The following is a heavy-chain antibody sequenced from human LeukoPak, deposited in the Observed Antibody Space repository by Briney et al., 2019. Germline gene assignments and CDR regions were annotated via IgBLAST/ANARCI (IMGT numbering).Heavy chain of an antibody. CDR1: GFTFSSYA. J-gene: IGHJ4*02. D-gene: IGHD6-13*01. CDR2: ISYDGSNK. V-gene: IGHV3-30*04. CDR3: ARGGSSSWYSLYYFDY. Sequence: GGSLRLSCAASGFTFSSYAMHWVRQAPGKGLEWVAVISYDGSNKYYADSVKGRFTISRGNSKNTLYLQMNSLRAEDTAVYYCARGGSSSWYSLYYFDYWGQGTLVTVSS.